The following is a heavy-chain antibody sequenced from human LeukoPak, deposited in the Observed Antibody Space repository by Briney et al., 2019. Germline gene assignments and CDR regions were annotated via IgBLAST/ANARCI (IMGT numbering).Heavy chain of an antibody. Sequence: GGSLRLSCAASGFTFSTYSMNWVRQAPGKGLEWVSYITSSSSTIYYADSVKGRFTISRDNAKNSLYLQMNSLRAEDTAVYYCARDLHGHGDYHSNFDYWGQGTLVTVSS. D-gene: IGHD4-17*01. V-gene: IGHV3-48*04. CDR2: ITSSSSTI. J-gene: IGHJ4*02. CDR1: GFTFSTYS. CDR3: ARDLHGHGDYHSNFDY.